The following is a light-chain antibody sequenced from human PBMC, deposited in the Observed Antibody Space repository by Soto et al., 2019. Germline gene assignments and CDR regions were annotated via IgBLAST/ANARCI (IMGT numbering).Light chain of an antibody. V-gene: IGKV1-17*03. J-gene: IGKJ4*01. CDR2: GAS. CDR3: LQYNSYPFT. CDR1: QGISNS. Sequence: DIQMTQSPSAMSASLGDRVTITSRASQGISNSLAWFQQKPGRVPKRLIYGASTLQSWAPSRFSGSASGAAFTLTISSLQPEDFATYYCLQYNSYPFTFGGGTKVEIK.